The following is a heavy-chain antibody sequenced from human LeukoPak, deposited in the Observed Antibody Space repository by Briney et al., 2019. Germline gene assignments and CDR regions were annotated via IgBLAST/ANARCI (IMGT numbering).Heavy chain of an antibody. CDR3: AKASRVSNADAVL. D-gene: IGHD1-1*01. Sequence: PGGSLRLSCAASGFTFSSYAMSWVREAPARWLEWVSSLRGNGDTFYADSVKGRFTLSRDESRNTVYLQLNNLRVEDTAVYYCAKASRVSNADAVLWGQGTVVTVSS. V-gene: IGHV3-23*01. CDR2: LRGNGDT. CDR1: GFTFSSYA. J-gene: IGHJ4*02.